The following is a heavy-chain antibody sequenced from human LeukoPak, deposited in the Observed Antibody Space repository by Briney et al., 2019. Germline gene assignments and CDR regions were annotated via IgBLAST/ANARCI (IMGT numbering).Heavy chain of an antibody. Sequence: PSETLSPTCAVYGGSFSGYYWSWIRQPPGKGLEWIGEINHSGSTNYNPSLKSRVTISVDTSKNQFFLKVSSVTAADTAVYYCARGRRGAQPLSPAFDIWGQGTMVTVSS. CDR1: GGSFSGYY. V-gene: IGHV4-34*01. J-gene: IGHJ3*02. CDR2: INHSGST. CDR3: ARGRRGAQPLSPAFDI. D-gene: IGHD3-10*01.